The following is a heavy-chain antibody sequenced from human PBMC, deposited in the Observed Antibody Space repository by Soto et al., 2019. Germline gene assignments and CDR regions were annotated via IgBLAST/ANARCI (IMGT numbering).Heavy chain of an antibody. Sequence: SETLSLTCTVSGGSISSSSYYWGWIRQPPGKGLEWIGSIYYSGSTYYNPSLKSRVTISVDTSKNQFSLKLSSVTAADTAVYYCARQGYCSGGSCYSHYYYSYGMDVWGQGTTVTVSS. J-gene: IGHJ6*02. CDR3: ARQGYCSGGSCYSHYYYSYGMDV. D-gene: IGHD2-15*01. CDR1: GGSISSSSYY. V-gene: IGHV4-39*01. CDR2: IYYSGST.